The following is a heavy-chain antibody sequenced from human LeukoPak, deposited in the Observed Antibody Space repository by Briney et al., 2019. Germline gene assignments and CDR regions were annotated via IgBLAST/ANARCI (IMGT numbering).Heavy chain of an antibody. V-gene: IGHV1-46*01. CDR2: INPSGGST. D-gene: IGHD3-22*01. CDR1: GSTFTSYY. CDR3: ARGGNYYDSSGYYAQ. Sequence: ASVKVSCKASGSTFTSYYMHWVRQAPGPGLEWMGIINPSGGSTSYAQKFQGRVTMTRDTSTSTVYMELSSLGSEDTAVYYCARGGNYYDSSGYYAQWGQGTLVTVSS. J-gene: IGHJ4*02.